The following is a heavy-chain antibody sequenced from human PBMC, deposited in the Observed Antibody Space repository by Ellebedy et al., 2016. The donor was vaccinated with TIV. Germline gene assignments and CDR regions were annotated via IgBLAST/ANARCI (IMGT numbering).Heavy chain of an antibody. D-gene: IGHD2-2*01. V-gene: IGHV1-2*02. Sequence: AASVKVSCKASGYTFTGYYMHWVRQAPGQGLEWMGWINPNSGGTNYAQKFQGRVTMTRDTSISTAYMELSRLRSDDTAVYYCATKLGYCSSTSCYDYYYYGMDVWGQGTTVTVSS. CDR2: INPNSGGT. CDR1: GYTFTGYY. J-gene: IGHJ6*02. CDR3: ATKLGYCSSTSCYDYYYYGMDV.